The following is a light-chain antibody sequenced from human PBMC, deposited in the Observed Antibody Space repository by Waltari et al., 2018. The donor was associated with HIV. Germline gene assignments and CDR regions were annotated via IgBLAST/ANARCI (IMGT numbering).Light chain of an antibody. CDR3: QSFDSSLSSSVV. Sequence: QSVLTQAPSVSGAPGQRVTISCSGSSSNIGAGYDVHWYQQRPGTAPKPLIYGDTNRPSGVPDRFSGSKSGTSASLVITGLQADDEADYYCQSFDSSLSSSVVFGGGTKLTVL. CDR2: GDT. CDR1: SSNIGAGYD. V-gene: IGLV1-40*01. J-gene: IGLJ2*01.